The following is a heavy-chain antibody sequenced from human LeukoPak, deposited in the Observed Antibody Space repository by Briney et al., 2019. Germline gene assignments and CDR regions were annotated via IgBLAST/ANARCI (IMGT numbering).Heavy chain of an antibody. V-gene: IGHV3-13*01. J-gene: IGHJ4*02. D-gene: IGHD4-17*01. CDR1: GFTFSSYD. CDR3: ARGSFGDPIDY. CDR2: IGTAGDT. Sequence: GGSLRLSSAASGFTFSSYDMHWVRQATGKGLEWVSAIGTAGDTYYPGSVKGRFTISRENAKNSLYLQMNSLRAGDTAVYYCARGSFGDPIDYWGQGTLVTVSS.